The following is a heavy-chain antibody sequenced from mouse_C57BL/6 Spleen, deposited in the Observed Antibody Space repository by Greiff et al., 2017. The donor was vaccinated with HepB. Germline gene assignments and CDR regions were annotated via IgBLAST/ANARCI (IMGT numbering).Heavy chain of an antibody. V-gene: IGHV2-5*01. Sequence: VQLKESGPGLVQPSQSLSITCTVSGFSLTSYGVHWVRQSPGKGLEWLGVIWRGGSTDYNAAFMSRLSITKDNSKSQVFLKMKRLQADDTAIYYCAKNSRLGRGYFDYWGQGTTLTVSS. D-gene: IGHD4-1*01. J-gene: IGHJ2*01. CDR2: IWRGGST. CDR1: GFSLTSYG. CDR3: AKNSRLGRGYFDY.